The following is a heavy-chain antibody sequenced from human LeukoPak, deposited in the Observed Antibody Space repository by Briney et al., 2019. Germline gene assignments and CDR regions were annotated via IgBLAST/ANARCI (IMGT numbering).Heavy chain of an antibody. Sequence: GGSLRLSCAASGFTFSSYWMSWIRQAPGKGLEWVANIKQDGSEKYYVDSVKGRFTISRDNAKNSLYLQMNSLRAEDTAVYYCARVGRYSGSYYLGSVARVDIWGQGTMVTVSS. J-gene: IGHJ3*02. CDR2: IKQDGSEK. V-gene: IGHV3-7*01. D-gene: IGHD1-26*01. CDR1: GFTFSSYW. CDR3: ARVGRYSGSYYLGSVARVDI.